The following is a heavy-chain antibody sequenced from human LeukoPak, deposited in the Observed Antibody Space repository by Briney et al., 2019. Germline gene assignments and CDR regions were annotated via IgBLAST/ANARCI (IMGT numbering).Heavy chain of an antibody. D-gene: IGHD2-15*01. CDR1: GFTFSSYE. CDR3: AREPPGYCSGGSCYGYVAFDI. V-gene: IGHV3-48*03. J-gene: IGHJ3*02. CDR2: ISSSGSTI. Sequence: GGSLRLSCAASGFTFSSYEMNWVRQAPGKGLEWVSYISSSGSTIYYADSVKGRFTISRDNAKNSLYLQMNSLRAEDTAVYYCAREPPGYCSGGSCYGYVAFDIWGQGTMVTVSS.